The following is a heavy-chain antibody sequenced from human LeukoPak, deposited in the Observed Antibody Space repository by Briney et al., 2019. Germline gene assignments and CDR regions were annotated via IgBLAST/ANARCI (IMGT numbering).Heavy chain of an antibody. CDR1: GGSISSGGYY. Sequence: SQTLSLTCTVSGGSISSGGYYWSWIRQHPGKGLEWIGYIYYSGSTYYNPSLKSRVTISVDTSKNQFSLKLSSVTAADTAVYYCARDKAYCSSTSCYYYYSMDVWGQGTTVTVSS. J-gene: IGHJ6*02. CDR3: ARDKAYCSSTSCYYYYSMDV. D-gene: IGHD2-2*01. CDR2: IYYSGST. V-gene: IGHV4-31*03.